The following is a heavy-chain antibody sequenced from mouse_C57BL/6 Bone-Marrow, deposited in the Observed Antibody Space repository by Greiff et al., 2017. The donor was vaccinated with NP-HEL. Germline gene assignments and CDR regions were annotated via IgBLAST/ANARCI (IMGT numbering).Heavy chain of an antibody. CDR2: IDPANGNT. CDR3: ASFITTALYFDY. D-gene: IGHD1-1*01. J-gene: IGHJ2*01. CDR1: GFHIKNTY. V-gene: IGHV14-3*01. Sequence: VQLKQSVAELVRPGASVKLSCTASGFHIKNTYMHWVKQRPEQGLEWIGRIDPANGNTKYAPKFQGKATITADTSSNTAYLQLSSLTSEDTAIYYCASFITTALYFDYWGQGTTLTVSS.